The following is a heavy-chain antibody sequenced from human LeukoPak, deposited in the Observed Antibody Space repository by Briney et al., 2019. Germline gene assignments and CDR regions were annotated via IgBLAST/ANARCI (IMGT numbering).Heavy chain of an antibody. CDR3: ASGVDTAMIITNYGMDV. D-gene: IGHD5-18*01. Sequence: GGSLRLSCAASGFTFSTYAMSWVRQAPGKGLEWVSTISGSGANTYYADSVRGRFTISRDNSKNTLYLQMNSLRAEDTAVYYCASGVDTAMIITNYGMDVWGQGTTVTVSS. CDR2: ISGSGANT. CDR1: GFTFSTYA. J-gene: IGHJ6*02. V-gene: IGHV3-23*01.